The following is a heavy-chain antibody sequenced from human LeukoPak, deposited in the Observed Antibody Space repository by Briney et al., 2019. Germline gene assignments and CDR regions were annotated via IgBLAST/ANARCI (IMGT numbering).Heavy chain of an antibody. CDR1: GGSISSSSYY. D-gene: IGHD3-22*01. Sequence: PSETLSLTCTVSGGSISSSSYYWGWIRQPPGKGLEWIGSIYYSGSTYYNPSLKSRVTISLDTSKNQFSLKLSSVTAADTAVYYCARDSYFGSSAWDYWGQGTLVTVSS. CDR3: ARDSYFGSSAWDY. CDR2: IYYSGST. J-gene: IGHJ4*02. V-gene: IGHV4-39*07.